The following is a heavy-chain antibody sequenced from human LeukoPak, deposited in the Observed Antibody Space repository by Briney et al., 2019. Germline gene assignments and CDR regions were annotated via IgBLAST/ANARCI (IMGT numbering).Heavy chain of an antibody. CDR2: IHSSGRT. CDR1: GGSISSYY. Sequence: SETLSLTCTVAGGSISSYYWSWIRQPPGKGLEWIAYIHSSGRTNYNPALKSRVTISVETSKNQFSLKLSSVTAADTAVYYCXXXXXXXXXXXESWGQGTLVTVSS. J-gene: IGHJ5*02. V-gene: IGHV4-59*08. CDR3: XXXXXXXXXXXES.